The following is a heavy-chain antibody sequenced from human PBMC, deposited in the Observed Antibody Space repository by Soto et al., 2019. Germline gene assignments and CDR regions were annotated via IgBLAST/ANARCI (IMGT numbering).Heavy chain of an antibody. CDR2: ISSSSSYI. D-gene: IGHD3-10*01. J-gene: IGHJ3*02. Sequence: EVQLVESGGGLVKPGGSLRLSCAASGFTFSSYSMNWVRQAPGKGLEWVSSISSSSSYIYYADSVKGRFTISRDNAKNSLYLQMNSLRAEDMTVYYCARVRGVILDDAFDIWGQGTMVTVSS. V-gene: IGHV3-21*01. CDR3: ARVRGVILDDAFDI. CDR1: GFTFSSYS.